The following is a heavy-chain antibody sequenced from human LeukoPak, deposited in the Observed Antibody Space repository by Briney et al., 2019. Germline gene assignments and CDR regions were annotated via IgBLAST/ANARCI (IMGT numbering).Heavy chain of an antibody. CDR1: GYTFTGYY. Sequence: ASVKVSCKASGYTFTGYYMHWVRQAPGQGLEWMGGITPNSGGTNYAQKFQGRVTMTRDTSISTAYMELSRLRSDDTAVCYCARDQGTMGRGVIMAWDYWGQGTLVTVSS. D-gene: IGHD3-10*01. V-gene: IGHV1-2*02. CDR2: ITPNSGGT. J-gene: IGHJ4*02. CDR3: ARDQGTMGRGVIMAWDY.